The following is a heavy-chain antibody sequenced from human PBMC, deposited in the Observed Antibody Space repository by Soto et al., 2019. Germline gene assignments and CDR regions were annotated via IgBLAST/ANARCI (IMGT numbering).Heavy chain of an antibody. CDR3: ARDGTRRYSSVWSFDY. D-gene: IGHD6-19*01. CDR1: GGSISGYH. Sequence: QVQLQESGPGLVKPSETLSLTCTVSGGSISGYHWSWIRQPPGKGLEWIGYIYYSGSTNYNPSLKRRVSISVDTSKNQFSLKLSSVTAADTAVYYCARDGTRRYSSVWSFDYWGQGTLVTVSS. CDR2: IYYSGST. J-gene: IGHJ4*02. V-gene: IGHV4-59*01.